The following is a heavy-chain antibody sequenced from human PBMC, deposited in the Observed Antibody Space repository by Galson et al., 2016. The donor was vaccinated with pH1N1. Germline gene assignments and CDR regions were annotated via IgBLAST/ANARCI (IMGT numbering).Heavy chain of an antibody. Sequence: QVQLQESGPGLVKPSQTLSLTCTVSGGSISSSSYYWGWIRQPPGKGLEWIGSIYYSGSTYYNPSLKSRVTISVDTAKNHVSLNLVPVTAAETAVYYCASLAASSTLDYHYGIDAWGQGTTVIVSS. CDR3: ASLAASSTLDYHYGIDA. CDR2: IYYSGST. D-gene: IGHD1-1*01. CDR1: GGSISSSSYY. J-gene: IGHJ6*02. V-gene: IGHV4-39*07.